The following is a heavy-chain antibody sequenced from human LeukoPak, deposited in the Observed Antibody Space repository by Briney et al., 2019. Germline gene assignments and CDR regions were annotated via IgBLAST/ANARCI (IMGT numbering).Heavy chain of an antibody. Sequence: GGSLRLSCAASGFTFDDYAMHWVRQAPGKGLEWVSGISWNSGSIGYADSVKGRFTISRDNAKNSLYLQMNSLRAEDTAVYYCARGSFSSSWYVFAEYFQHWGQGTLVTVSS. CDR1: GFTFDDYA. J-gene: IGHJ1*01. CDR2: ISWNSGSI. D-gene: IGHD6-13*01. V-gene: IGHV3-9*01. CDR3: ARGSFSSSWYVFAEYFQH.